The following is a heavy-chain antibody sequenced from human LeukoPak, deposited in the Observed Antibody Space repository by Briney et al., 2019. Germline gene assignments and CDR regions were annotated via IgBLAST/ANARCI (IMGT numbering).Heavy chain of an antibody. J-gene: IGHJ4*02. D-gene: IGHD1-26*01. CDR3: ARGRIVGATSNFDY. V-gene: IGHV1-2*02. CDR1: GYTFTVYY. CDR2: INPNSGGT. Sequence: ASVKVSCKASGYTFTVYYMHWVRQAPGQGLEWMGWINPNSGGTNYAQKFQGRVTMTRDTSISTAYMELSRLRSDDTAVYYCARGRIVGATSNFDYWGQGTLVTVSS.